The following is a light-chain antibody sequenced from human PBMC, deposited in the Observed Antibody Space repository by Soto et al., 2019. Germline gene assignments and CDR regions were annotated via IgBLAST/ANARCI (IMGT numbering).Light chain of an antibody. CDR2: DAS. CDR3: HHYGGSPIT. Sequence: EIVMTQSPATLSVSPWEGATLSCRASRSVSGHLAWYQQKPGQAPRLLIYDASIRATGIPARFSGSGSGTDFTLTISRLEPEDFAVYYCHHYGGSPITFGQGTRLEIK. CDR1: RSVSGH. V-gene: IGKV3-20*01. J-gene: IGKJ5*01.